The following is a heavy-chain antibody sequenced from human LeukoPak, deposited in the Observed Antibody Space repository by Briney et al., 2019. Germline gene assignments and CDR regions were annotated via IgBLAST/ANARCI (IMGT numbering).Heavy chain of an antibody. V-gene: IGHV3-33*01. J-gene: IGHJ3*02. D-gene: IGHD6-6*01. CDR2: IWYDGSHK. Sequence: PGGSLRLSCAASGFTFSSYGMHWVRQAPGKGLEWVAVIWYDGSHKYYADSVKGRFTISRDNSKNTLYLQMNSLRAEDTAVYYCARYRIAADDAFDIWGQGTMVTVSS. CDR1: GFTFSSYG. CDR3: ARYRIAADDAFDI.